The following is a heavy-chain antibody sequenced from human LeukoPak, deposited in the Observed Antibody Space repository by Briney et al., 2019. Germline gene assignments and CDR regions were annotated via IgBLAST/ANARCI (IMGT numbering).Heavy chain of an antibody. V-gene: IGHV4-59*12. CDR1: GGSISSYY. CDR3: ARGRYYYGSGSYFPHYYYYYGMDV. Sequence: PSETLSLTCTVSGGSISSYYWSWIRQPPGKGLEWIGYIYYSGSTNYNPSLKSRVTISVDTSKNQFSLKLSSVAAADTAVYYCARGRYYYGSGSYFPHYYYYYGMDVWGQGTTVTVSS. J-gene: IGHJ6*02. CDR2: IYYSGST. D-gene: IGHD3-10*01.